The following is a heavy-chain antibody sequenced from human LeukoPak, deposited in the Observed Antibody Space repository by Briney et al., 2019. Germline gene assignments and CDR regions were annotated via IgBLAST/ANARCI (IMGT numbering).Heavy chain of an antibody. CDR1: GGSFSGYY. CDR3: ARDLSGSYYIPHYYYYGMDV. D-gene: IGHD3-10*01. V-gene: IGHV4-34*01. Sequence: SDTLSLTCAVYGGSFSGYYWSWIRQPPGKGLEWIGEINHSGSTNYNPFLKSRVTISVDTSKNQFSLKLSSVTAADTAVYYCARDLSGSYYIPHYYYYGMDVWGQGTTVTVSS. CDR2: INHSGST. J-gene: IGHJ6*02.